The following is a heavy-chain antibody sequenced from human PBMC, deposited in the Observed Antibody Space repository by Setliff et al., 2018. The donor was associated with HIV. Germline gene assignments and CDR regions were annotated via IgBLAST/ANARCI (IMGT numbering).Heavy chain of an antibody. V-gene: IGHV3-53*01. Sequence: PGGSLRLSCAASGFSVSVNYMSWVRQAPGKGLEWVSVIYSSGDTYYENSVKGRFTISRDSSKNMVFLQMNSLRVEDTALYYCARGDVSTWYAFDLWGQGTMVTVSS. CDR2: IYSSGDT. J-gene: IGHJ3*01. CDR3: ARGDVSTWYAFDL. D-gene: IGHD6-13*01. CDR1: GFSVSVNY.